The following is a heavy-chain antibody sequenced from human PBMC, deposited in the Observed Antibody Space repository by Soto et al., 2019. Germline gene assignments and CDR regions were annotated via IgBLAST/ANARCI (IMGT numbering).Heavy chain of an antibody. CDR3: AKAIWYSRNYHLDY. Sequence: ASVKVSCKASGYSFTNYAIQWVRQAPGQRLEWMGWINAGDGRTKYSEKYQARTTITRDTSATTAYMELISLRSEDTAVYYCAKAIWYSRNYHLDYWGQGTLVTVSS. CDR2: INAGDGRT. V-gene: IGHV1-3*01. J-gene: IGHJ4*02. D-gene: IGHD1-26*01. CDR1: GYSFTNYA.